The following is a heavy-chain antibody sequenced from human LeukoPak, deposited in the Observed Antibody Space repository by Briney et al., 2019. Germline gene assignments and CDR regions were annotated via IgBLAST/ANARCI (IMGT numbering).Heavy chain of an antibody. D-gene: IGHD6-13*01. V-gene: IGHV5-51*01. Sequence: GESLKISCKGSGYSFTSYWISWVRQMPGKGLEWMGIIYPGDSDTRYSPSFQGQVTISADKSISTAYLQWSSLKASDTAMYYCARHSSSSEGVTWFDPWGQGTLVTVSS. CDR2: IYPGDSDT. CDR3: ARHSSSSEGVTWFDP. J-gene: IGHJ5*02. CDR1: GYSFTSYW.